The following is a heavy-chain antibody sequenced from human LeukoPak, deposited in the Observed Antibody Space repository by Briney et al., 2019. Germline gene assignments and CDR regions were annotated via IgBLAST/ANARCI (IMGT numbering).Heavy chain of an antibody. CDR1: GFTFDNYA. V-gene: IGHV3-9*03. D-gene: IGHD6-19*01. CDR2: ISWNSGSI. CDR3: TRSSGWYNYFDY. Sequence: QPGGSLRLSCAASGFTFDNYAMHWVRQVPGKCLEWVSGISWNSGSIAYADSVKGRFTISRDNAKNSLYLQMNSLKAEDMAFYYCTRSSGWYNYFDYWGQGTLVTVSS. J-gene: IGHJ4*02.